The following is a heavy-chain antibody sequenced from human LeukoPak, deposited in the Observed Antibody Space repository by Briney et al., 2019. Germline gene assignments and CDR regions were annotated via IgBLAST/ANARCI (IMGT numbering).Heavy chain of an antibody. V-gene: IGHV3-11*01. D-gene: IGHD3-10*01. CDR2: ISSSGSTI. Sequence: PGWSLRLSCASCGFTFSDYYMSGIRQAPGKGREGVSYISSSGSTIYYADSVKGRFTISRDNAKNSLYLQMNSLRAEDTAVYYCARDLGGSGRYNWFDPWGQGTLVTVSS. J-gene: IGHJ5*02. CDR3: ARDLGGSGRYNWFDP. CDR1: GFTFSDYY.